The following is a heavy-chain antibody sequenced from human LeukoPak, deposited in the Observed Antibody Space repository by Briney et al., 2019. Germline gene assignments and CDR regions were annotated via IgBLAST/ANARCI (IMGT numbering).Heavy chain of an antibody. CDR2: ISGSGGST. CDR3: AKASNFAYYYGMDV. J-gene: IGHJ6*02. V-gene: IGHV3-23*01. Sequence: GGSLRLSCAASGFTSNSYGMSWVRQAPGKGLEWVSGISGSGGSTYYADSVKGRFTISRDNSKNTLYVQMNSLRAEDTAVYYCAKASNFAYYYGMDVWGQGTTVTVSS. CDR1: GFTSNSYG. D-gene: IGHD4/OR15-4a*01.